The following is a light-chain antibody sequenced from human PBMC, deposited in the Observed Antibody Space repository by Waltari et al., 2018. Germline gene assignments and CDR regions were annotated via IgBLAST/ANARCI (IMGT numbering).Light chain of an antibody. CDR2: DVT. J-gene: IGLJ3*02. V-gene: IGLV2-11*01. Sequence: SALTQPRSVSGSPGQSVTISCTGTTNDLGSYNYVSCYQQHPGKAPKLIILDVTQRPSGVPDRLSGSKSGNTASLTISGLRAEDEAEYYCCSYAGSYTWVFGGGTKLTVV. CDR3: CSYAGSYTWV. CDR1: TNDLGSYNY.